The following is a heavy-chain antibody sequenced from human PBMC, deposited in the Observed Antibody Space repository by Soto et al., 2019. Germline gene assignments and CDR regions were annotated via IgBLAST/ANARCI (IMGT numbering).Heavy chain of an antibody. D-gene: IGHD3-22*01. J-gene: IGHJ6*02. V-gene: IGHV3-30-3*01. CDR2: ISYDGNDK. CDR3: ARTFYFDRSGMDV. CDR1: EFTFSSYV. Sequence: QVKLVESGGGVVQPGRSPRLSCEASEFTFSSYVMHWVRQAPGKGLEWVAVISYDGNDKYYAESVEGRFTLSRDNSKNTLYLQMNSLRAEDTAVYYCARTFYFDRSGMDVWGQGTTVIVSS.